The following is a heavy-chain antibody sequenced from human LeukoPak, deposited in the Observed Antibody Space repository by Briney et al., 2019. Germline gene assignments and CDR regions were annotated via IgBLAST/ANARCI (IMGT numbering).Heavy chain of an antibody. CDR2: ISGSGGST. CDR3: AKDYFYSYGPFDY. V-gene: IGHV3-23*01. CDR1: GFTFSSYA. D-gene: IGHD5-18*01. J-gene: IGHJ4*02. Sequence: GGSLRLSCAASGFTFSSYAMIWVRQAPGMGLEWVSAISGSGGSTYYADSGKGRFTISRDNSKNTLYLQMNSLSAEDTAVYYCAKDYFYSYGPFDYWGQGTLVTVSS.